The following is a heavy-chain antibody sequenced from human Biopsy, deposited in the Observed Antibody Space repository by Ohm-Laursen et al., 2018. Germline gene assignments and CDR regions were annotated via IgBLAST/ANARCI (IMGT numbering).Heavy chain of an antibody. CDR1: RFTFSTYG. D-gene: IGHD3-10*01. CDR3: VKDRGAAGTAYYYGMDV. J-gene: IGHJ6*02. V-gene: IGHV3-30*18. Sequence: SLRLSCAASRFTFSTYGMHWVRQAPGKGLEWVAVISFGGSDQKYAYSVKGRFTISRDNAKNTLYLQMNSLRVEDKAVFYCVKDRGAAGTAYYYGMDVWGQGTTVTVSS. CDR2: ISFGGSDQ.